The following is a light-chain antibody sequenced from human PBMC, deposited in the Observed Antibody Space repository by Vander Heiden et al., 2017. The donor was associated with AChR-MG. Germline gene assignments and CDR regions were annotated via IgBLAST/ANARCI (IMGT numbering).Light chain of an antibody. CDR1: QKLSSNY. CDR3: QQYGNSPPYT. V-gene: IGKV3-20*01. CDR2: GAS. Sequence: IVLTQSPGTLSLSPGERATLSCRASQKLSSNYLAWYKQTPGQAPRLLIFGASGRATGIPDRFGGSGYGTDFTLTISSLEPEDSAVYYCQQYGNSPPYTFGQGTRLEIK. J-gene: IGKJ2*01.